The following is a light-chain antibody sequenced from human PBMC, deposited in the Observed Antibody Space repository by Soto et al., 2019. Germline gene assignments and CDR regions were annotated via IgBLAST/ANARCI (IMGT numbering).Light chain of an antibody. J-gene: IGKJ4*01. CDR1: QSVSSY. V-gene: IGKV3-11*01. Sequence: EIVLTQSPATLSLSPGERATLSCRASQSVSSYLAWYQQKPGQAPRLLIYDASNWASGLPARFSGSGSGTDFTLTISSLDPEDFAVYYCQQRSNWPSFGGGTKVEIK. CDR2: DAS. CDR3: QQRSNWPS.